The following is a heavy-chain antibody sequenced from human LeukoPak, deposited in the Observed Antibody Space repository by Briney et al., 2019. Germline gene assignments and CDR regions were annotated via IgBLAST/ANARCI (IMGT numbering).Heavy chain of an antibody. J-gene: IGHJ4*02. D-gene: IGHD3-22*01. CDR1: GGSISSYY. CDR3: ARVTYYYDSSGYPKGGYYFDY. Sequence: KPSENLSLNGTVSGGSISSYYWSWIRQPAGKGLEWIGRIYTSGSTNYNPSLKSRVTITVDTSKNPFSLKLSSVTAADTAVYYCARVTYYYDSSGYPKGGYYFDYWGQGTLVTVSS. V-gene: IGHV4-4*07. CDR2: IYTSGST.